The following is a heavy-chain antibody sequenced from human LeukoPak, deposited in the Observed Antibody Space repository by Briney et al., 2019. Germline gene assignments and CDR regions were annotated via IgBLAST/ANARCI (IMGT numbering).Heavy chain of an antibody. CDR1: GFTFDDYA. Sequence: PDRSLRLSCAASGFTFDDYAMHWVRQAPGKGLEWVSGISWNSGSIGYADSVKGRFTISRDNAKNSLYLQMNSLRAEDTALYYCAKGRTHYYDSSGYFDYWGQGTLVTVSS. V-gene: IGHV3-9*01. CDR3: AKGRTHYYDSSGYFDY. J-gene: IGHJ4*02. D-gene: IGHD3-22*01. CDR2: ISWNSGSI.